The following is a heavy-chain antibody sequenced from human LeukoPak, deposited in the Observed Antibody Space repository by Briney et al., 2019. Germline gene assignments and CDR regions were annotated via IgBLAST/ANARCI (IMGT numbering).Heavy chain of an antibody. CDR2: ISSSSSYI. CDR1: GFTFGSYS. D-gene: IGHD3-22*01. V-gene: IGHV3-21*01. J-gene: IGHJ4*02. Sequence: GGSLRLSCAASGFTFGSYSMNWVRQAPGKGLEWVSSISSSSSYIYYADSVKGRFTISRDNAKNSLYLQMNSLRAEDTAVYYRARDYDSSGYGGGHDYWGQGTLVTVSS. CDR3: ARDYDSSGYGGGHDY.